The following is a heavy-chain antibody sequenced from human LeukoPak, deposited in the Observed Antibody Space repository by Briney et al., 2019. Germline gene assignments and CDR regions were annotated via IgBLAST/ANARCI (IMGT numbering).Heavy chain of an antibody. Sequence: SKTLSLTCTVSGVSFDDYYWAWVRHTQGKGLEWIGEINHSGYTNDSPSLKSRVTLSIDTSRRQFSLNLRSVTVADAGTYYCTRMTTGHDYWGQGTLVTVSS. J-gene: IGHJ4*02. CDR3: TRMTTGHDY. CDR2: INHSGYT. V-gene: IGHV4-34*01. D-gene: IGHD4-17*01. CDR1: GVSFDDYY.